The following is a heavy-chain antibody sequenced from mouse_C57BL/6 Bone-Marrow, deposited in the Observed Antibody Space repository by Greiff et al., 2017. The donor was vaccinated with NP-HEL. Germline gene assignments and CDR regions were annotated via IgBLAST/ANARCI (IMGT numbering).Heavy chain of an antibody. CDR2: ISSGGSYT. D-gene: IGHD2-5*01. V-gene: IGHV5-6*01. CDR3: ARAYYSNYDWFAY. Sequence: VQLKESGGDLVKPGGSLKLSCAASGFTFSSYGMSWVRQTPDKRLEWVATISSGGSYTYYPDSVKGRFTISRDNAKNTLYLQMSSLKSEDTAMYYCARAYYSNYDWFAYWGQGTLVTVSA. CDR1: GFTFSSYG. J-gene: IGHJ3*01.